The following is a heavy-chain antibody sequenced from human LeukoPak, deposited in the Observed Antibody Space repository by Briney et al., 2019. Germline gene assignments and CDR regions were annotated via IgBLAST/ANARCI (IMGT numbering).Heavy chain of an antibody. CDR1: GFTFSDYY. V-gene: IGHV3-23*01. Sequence: GGSLRLSCAASGFTFSDYYMSWVRQAPGKGLEWVSAISGSGGSTYYADSVKGRFTISRDNSKNTLYLQMNSLRAEDTAVYYCARGAAAGTDFDYWGQGTLVTVSS. CDR3: ARGAAAGTDFDY. J-gene: IGHJ4*02. CDR2: ISGSGGST. D-gene: IGHD6-13*01.